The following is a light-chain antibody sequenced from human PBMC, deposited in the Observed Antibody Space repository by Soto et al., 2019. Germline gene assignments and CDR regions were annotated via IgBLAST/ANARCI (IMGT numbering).Light chain of an antibody. J-gene: IGLJ1*01. CDR3: QSYDSSLSGDV. CDR1: SSNIGAGYD. Sequence: QSVLTQPPSVSGAPGQRVTISCTGSSSNIGAGYDVHWYQQLPGTAPKLLIYGNSNRPSGVPDRFSGSKSGTSASLAITGLQAADDADYYCQSYDSSLSGDVFGGGTKLTVL. V-gene: IGLV1-40*01. CDR2: GNS.